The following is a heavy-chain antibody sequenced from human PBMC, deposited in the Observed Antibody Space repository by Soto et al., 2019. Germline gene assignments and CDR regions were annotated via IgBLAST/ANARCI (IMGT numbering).Heavy chain of an antibody. D-gene: IGHD2-2*02. V-gene: IGHV6-1*01. CDR2: TYYRSKWYN. J-gene: IGHJ6*02. CDR1: GDSVSSNSAA. Sequence: PSHTLSLTCAISGDSVSSNSAAWNWIRQSPSRGLEWLGRTYYRSKWYNDYAVSVKSRITINPDTSKNQFSLQLNSVTPEDTAVYYCARDSMDIVVVPAAIRGGMDVWGQGTTVTVSS. CDR3: ARDSMDIVVVPAAIRGGMDV.